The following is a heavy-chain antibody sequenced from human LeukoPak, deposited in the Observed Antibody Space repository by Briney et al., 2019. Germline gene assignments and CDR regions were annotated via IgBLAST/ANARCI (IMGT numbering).Heavy chain of an antibody. Sequence: ASVKVSCKASGYTFTGYYMHWVRQAPGQGLEWMGWINPNSGGTNYAQKFQGRVTMTRDMAISTAYMELSRLRSDDTAVYYCAREKEDDSSAQGNFDYWGQGTLVTVSS. J-gene: IGHJ4*02. V-gene: IGHV1-2*02. D-gene: IGHD3-22*01. CDR2: INPNSGGT. CDR3: AREKEDDSSAQGNFDY. CDR1: GYTFTGYY.